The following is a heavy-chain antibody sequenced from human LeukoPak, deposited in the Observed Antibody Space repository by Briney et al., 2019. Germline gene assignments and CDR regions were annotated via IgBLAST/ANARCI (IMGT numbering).Heavy chain of an antibody. J-gene: IGHJ6*03. CDR1: GYTFTGYS. D-gene: IGHD6-19*01. Sequence: SVKVSCKASGYTFTGYSTHWVRQAPGPGIEWMGSINPNRGGTNYAQKFQGSVTMTRDTSISTAYMELSRLRSDDTAVYYCARAEGYSSGWWNYYYYYMDVWGKGTTVTVSS. CDR2: INPNRGGT. CDR3: ARAEGYSSGWWNYYYYYMDV. V-gene: IGHV1-2*02.